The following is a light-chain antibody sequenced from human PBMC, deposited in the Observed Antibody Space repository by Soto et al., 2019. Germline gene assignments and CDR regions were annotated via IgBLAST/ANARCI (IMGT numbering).Light chain of an antibody. V-gene: IGKV3-15*01. CDR2: GAS. CDR1: QSVASN. CDR3: QQYHNWPPQYT. Sequence: ETVMTQSPASLSVSPGDGASLSCWASQSVASNVAWYQQKPGQGPRLLIHGASTRAAGVPARFSGSGSGTDFTLTISSLQAEDFAVYFCQQYHNWPPQYTFGQGTELQIK. J-gene: IGKJ2*01.